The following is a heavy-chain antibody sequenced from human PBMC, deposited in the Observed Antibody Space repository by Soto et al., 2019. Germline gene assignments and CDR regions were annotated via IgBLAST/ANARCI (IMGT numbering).Heavy chain of an antibody. Sequence: EMQLVESGGGLVQPGGSLRLSCAASGFTLSSYWMHWVRQAPGEGLVWVSRINSDGSSTNYADSVKGRFTISRDNAKNTLYLQMDSLRADDTAVYFCARGGGYSAQDYWGQGTLVTVSS. CDR3: ARGGGYSAQDY. CDR2: INSDGSST. D-gene: IGHD2-15*01. J-gene: IGHJ4*02. CDR1: GFTLSSYW. V-gene: IGHV3-74*01.